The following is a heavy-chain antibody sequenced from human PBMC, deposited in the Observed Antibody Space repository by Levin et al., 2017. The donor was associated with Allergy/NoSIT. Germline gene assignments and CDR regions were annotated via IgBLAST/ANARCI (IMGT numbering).Heavy chain of an antibody. CDR2: IYPGDSDT. J-gene: IGHJ6*03. CDR3: ARRGTRDYYYYMDV. CDR1: GYSFTSYW. Sequence: SGGSLRLSCQGSGYSFTSYWIGWVRQMPGKGLEWMGIIYPGDSDTRYSPSFQGHVTISADKSISTAYLQWSSLKASDTAIYYCARRGTRDYYYYMDVWGKGTTVTVSS. D-gene: IGHD1-1*01. V-gene: IGHV5-51*01.